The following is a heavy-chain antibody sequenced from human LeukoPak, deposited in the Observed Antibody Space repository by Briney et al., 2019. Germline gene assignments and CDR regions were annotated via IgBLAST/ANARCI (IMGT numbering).Heavy chain of an antibody. D-gene: IGHD6-13*01. CDR1: GGSFSAYY. CDR2: INHSGST. CDR3: ANTAAGSEFDY. J-gene: IGHJ4*02. Sequence: SETLSLTCAVYGGSFSAYYWSWIRQPPGKGLEWIGEINHSGSTNYHPSLKSRVTISVDTSKNQFSLKLSSVTAADTAVYYCANTAAGSEFDYWGQGTLVTVSS. V-gene: IGHV4-34*01.